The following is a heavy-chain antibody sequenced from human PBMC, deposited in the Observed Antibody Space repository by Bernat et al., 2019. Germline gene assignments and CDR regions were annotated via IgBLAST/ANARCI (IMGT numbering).Heavy chain of an antibody. V-gene: IGHV3-33*01. CDR3: AREGDYYDSSGYYY. CDR2: IWYDGSNK. D-gene: IGHD3-22*01. J-gene: IGHJ4*02. CDR1: GFTFSSYG. Sequence: QVQLVESGGGVVQPGRSLRLSCAASGFTFSSYGMHWVRQAPGKGLEWVAGIWYDGSNKYYADSVKGRFTISRDNSKNTLYLQMNSLRAEDTAVYYCAREGDYYDSSGYYYWGQGTLVTVSS.